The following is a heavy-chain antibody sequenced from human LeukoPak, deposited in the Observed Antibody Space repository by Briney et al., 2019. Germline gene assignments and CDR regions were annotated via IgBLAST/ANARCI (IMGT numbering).Heavy chain of an antibody. J-gene: IGHJ4*02. CDR1: GGSFSGYY. CDR2: INHSGST. V-gene: IGHV4-34*01. D-gene: IGHD3-9*01. Sequence: SETLSLTCAVYGGSFSGYYWSWIRQPPGKGLGWIGEINHSGSTNYNPPLKSRVTISVDTSKNQFSLKLSSVTAADTAVYYCARAPDILTGYPLDYWGQGTLVTVSS. CDR3: ARAPDILTGYPLDY.